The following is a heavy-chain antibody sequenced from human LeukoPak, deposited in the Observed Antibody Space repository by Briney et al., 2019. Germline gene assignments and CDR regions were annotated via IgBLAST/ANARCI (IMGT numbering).Heavy chain of an antibody. J-gene: IGHJ4*02. CDR1: GGSISGSDW. V-gene: IGHV4-4*02. CDR3: ARDDGSYSYFDY. Sequence: SETLSLTCAVSGGSISGSDWWSWVRQPPGKGLEWIGEIYHSGSTNYNPSLKSRVTISVDKSKNQFPLKLSSVTAADTAVYYCARDDGSYSYFDYWGQGTLVTVSS. CDR2: IYHSGST. D-gene: IGHD1-26*01.